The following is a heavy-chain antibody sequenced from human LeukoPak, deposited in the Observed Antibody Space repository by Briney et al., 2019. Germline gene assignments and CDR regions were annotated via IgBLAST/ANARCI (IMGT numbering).Heavy chain of an antibody. CDR1: GGSIISSSYY. V-gene: IGHV4-39*01. J-gene: IGHJ5*02. CDR3: AKTIRVRGDAYNWFDP. Sequence: SETLSLTCTVSGGSIISSSYYWGWIRQPPGKGLEWIGNIYYGGSTNYNPSLKSRATMSVDTSMNQFSLKLSSVTAADTAVYYCAKTIRVRGDAYNWFDPWGQGTLVTVSS. D-gene: IGHD3-10*01. CDR2: IYYGGST.